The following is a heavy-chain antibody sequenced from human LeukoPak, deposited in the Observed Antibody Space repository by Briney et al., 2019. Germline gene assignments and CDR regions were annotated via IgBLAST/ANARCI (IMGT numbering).Heavy chain of an antibody. CDR1: GFTFSSSW. CDR3: ARDTVGVTDY. CDR2: IKPDGSEK. J-gene: IGHJ4*02. Sequence: GGSLRLSCAASGFTFSSSWMSWVRQAPGKGLEWVTNIKPDGSEKYYVDSVRGRFTISRDNAKNSLYLQMNSLRAEDTALYYCARDTVGVTDYWGQGTLVTVSS. D-gene: IGHD1-26*01. V-gene: IGHV3-7*01.